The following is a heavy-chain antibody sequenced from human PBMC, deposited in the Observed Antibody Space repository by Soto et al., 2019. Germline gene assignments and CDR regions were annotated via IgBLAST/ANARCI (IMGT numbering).Heavy chain of an antibody. CDR2: IYYSAST. J-gene: IGHJ5*02. CDR3: ASLVVTAHNWFDP. V-gene: IGHV4-61*01. CDR1: GGSVSSGSYY. D-gene: IGHD2-21*02. Sequence: SETLSLTCTVSGGSVSSGSYYWSWIRQPPGKGLEWIGYIYYSASTYYNPSLKSRVTISVDTSKNQFSLKLSSVTAADTAVYYCASLVVTAHNWFDPWGQGTLVTVSS.